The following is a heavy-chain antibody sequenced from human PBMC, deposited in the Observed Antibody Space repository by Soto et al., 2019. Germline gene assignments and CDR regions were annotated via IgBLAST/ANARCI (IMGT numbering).Heavy chain of an antibody. CDR2: IIPILGIA. Sequence: ASVKVSCKASGGTFSSYTISWVRQAPGQGLEWMGRIIPILGIANYAQKFQGRVTITADKSTSTAYMELSSLSSEDTAVYFCASEGQHDAFDIWAQGTTVPVSS. V-gene: IGHV1-69*02. J-gene: IGHJ3*02. CDR3: ASEGQHDAFDI. CDR1: GGTFSSYT.